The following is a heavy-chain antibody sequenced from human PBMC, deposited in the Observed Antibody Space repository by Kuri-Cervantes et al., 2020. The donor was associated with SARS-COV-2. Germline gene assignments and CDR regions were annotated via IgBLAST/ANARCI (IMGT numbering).Heavy chain of an antibody. CDR2: ISYDGSNK. D-gene: IGHD3-3*01. CDR3: ARGIIDLRFLDGAEDY. J-gene: IGHJ4*02. V-gene: IGHV3-30*12. CDR1: GFTFSSYG. Sequence: LSLTCAASGFTFSSYGMHWVRQAPGKGLEWVAVISYDGSNKYYADSVKGRFTISRDNAKNSLYLQMNSLRAEDTAVYYCARGIIDLRFLDGAEDYWGQGTLVTVSS.